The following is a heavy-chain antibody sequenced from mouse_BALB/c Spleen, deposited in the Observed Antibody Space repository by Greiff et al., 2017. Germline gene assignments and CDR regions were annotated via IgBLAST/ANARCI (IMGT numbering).Heavy chain of an antibody. J-gene: IGHJ2*01. CDR3: ARAIYYGSFDY. D-gene: IGHD2-2*01. Sequence: EVKLMESGPGLVKPSQSLSLTCSVTGYSITSGYYWNWIRQFPGNKLEWMGYISYDGSNNYNPSLKNRISITRDTSKNQFFLKLNSVTTEDTATYYCARAIYYGSFDYWGQGTTLTVSS. CDR1: GYSITSGYY. CDR2: ISYDGSN. V-gene: IGHV3-6*02.